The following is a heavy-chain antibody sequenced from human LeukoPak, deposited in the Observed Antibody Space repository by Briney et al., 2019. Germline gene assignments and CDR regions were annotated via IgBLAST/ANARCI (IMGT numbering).Heavy chain of an antibody. CDR1: GFTFSSYG. V-gene: IGHV3-30*02. J-gene: IGHJ4*02. CDR3: AKDHLTEATVTTDYFDY. Sequence: GGSLRLSCAASGFTFSSYGMHWVRQAPGKGLEWVAFIRYDGSNKYYADSVKGRFTISRDNSKNTLYLQMNSLRAEDTAVYYCAKDHLTEATVTTDYFDYWGQGTLVTVSS. CDR2: IRYDGSNK. D-gene: IGHD4-17*01.